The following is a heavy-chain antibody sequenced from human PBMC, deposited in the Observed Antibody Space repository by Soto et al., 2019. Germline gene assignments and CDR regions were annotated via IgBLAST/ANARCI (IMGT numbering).Heavy chain of an antibody. CDR3: ARGWGRIFDY. D-gene: IGHD7-27*01. V-gene: IGHV4-34*01. CDR1: GGSFSGYS. J-gene: IGHJ4*02. Sequence: QGQLQQGGAGLWKPPKTLSLTCTVYGGSFSGYSGGWIRQPPGKGLEWIGEIIHSGSPNYNPSLKSRVTISVDTSKNQFSLKLSSETAADTAVYYCARGWGRIFDYWGQGTLVTVSS. CDR2: IIHSGSP.